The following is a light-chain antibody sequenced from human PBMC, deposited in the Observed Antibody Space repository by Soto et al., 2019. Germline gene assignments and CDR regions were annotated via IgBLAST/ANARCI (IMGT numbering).Light chain of an antibody. J-gene: IGKJ4*01. CDR2: DAS. V-gene: IGKV3-11*01. CDR3: QQRSNWPYLT. Sequence: EIVLTQSPATLSVSPGERDTLSCRASQSVSSYLAWYQQKPGQAPRLLIYDASNRATGIPARFSGSGSGTDFTLTISSLEPEDFAVYNCQQRSNWPYLTFGGGTKVEIK. CDR1: QSVSSY.